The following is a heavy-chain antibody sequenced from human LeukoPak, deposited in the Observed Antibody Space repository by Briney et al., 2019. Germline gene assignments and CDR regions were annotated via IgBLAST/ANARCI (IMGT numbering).Heavy chain of an antibody. CDR1: GFTFSSYS. D-gene: IGHD3-22*01. J-gene: IGHJ4*02. CDR3: ASYDSSGYPTFDY. Sequence: PGGSLRLSCAASGFTFSSYSMNWVRQAPGKGLEWVSSISSSSSYIYYADSVKGRFTISRDNAKNSLYLQMNSLRAEDTAVYYCASYDSSGYPTFDYWGQGTLVTVSS. V-gene: IGHV3-21*01. CDR2: ISSSSSYI.